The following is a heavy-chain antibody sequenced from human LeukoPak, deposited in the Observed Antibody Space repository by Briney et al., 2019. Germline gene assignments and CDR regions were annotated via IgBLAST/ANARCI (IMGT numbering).Heavy chain of an antibody. J-gene: IGHJ4*02. V-gene: IGHV1-69*13. Sequence: SVKVSCKAYGGTFSSYAISWVRQAPGQGLEWMGGIIPIFGTANYAQKFQGRVTITADESTSTAYMELSSLRSEDTAVYYCARGGDFVPTVTNFDYWGQGTLVTVSS. CDR1: GGTFSSYA. CDR2: IIPIFGTA. D-gene: IGHD4-17*01. CDR3: ARGGDFVPTVTNFDY.